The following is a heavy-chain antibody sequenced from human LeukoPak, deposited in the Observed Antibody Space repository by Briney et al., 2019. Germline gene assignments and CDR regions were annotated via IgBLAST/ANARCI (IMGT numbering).Heavy chain of an antibody. V-gene: IGHV4-59*02. CDR3: ARVGDWNDLVY. J-gene: IGHJ4*02. CDR1: GGSVNGYY. D-gene: IGHD1-1*01. CDR2: IYYTWGT. Sequence: PSETLSLTCAVSGGSVNGYYWSWIRHPPGKGLELIGYIYYTWGTNYNPSLRSRVTISVDTSNDQLSLKLPSVSAADTAVYYCARVGDWNDLVYWGQGILVTVSS.